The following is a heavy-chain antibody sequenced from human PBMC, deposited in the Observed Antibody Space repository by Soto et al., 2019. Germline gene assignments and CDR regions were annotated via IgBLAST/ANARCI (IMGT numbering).Heavy chain of an antibody. V-gene: IGHV4-30-2*01. J-gene: IGHJ2*01. CDR3: ARGGADWSLRNFDV. CDR1: GASIASGGYC. D-gene: IGHD3-9*01. CDR2: VYQNGNA. Sequence: QLQLQESGSGLVKPSQTLSLTCTVSGASIASGGYCWSWIRQPPGKALESIGYVYQNGNAYLNPSLKSRATMSVDKSKNQFSLKLSSVTAADTAVYCCARGGADWSLRNFDVWGRGTLVSVSS.